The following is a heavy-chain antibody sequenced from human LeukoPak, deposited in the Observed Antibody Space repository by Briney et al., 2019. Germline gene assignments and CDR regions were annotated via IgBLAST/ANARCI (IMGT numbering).Heavy chain of an antibody. J-gene: IGHJ4*02. D-gene: IGHD1-26*01. V-gene: IGHV4-39*07. CDR1: GGSISSSSYY. CDR2: IYYSGST. Sequence: PSETLSLTCTVSGGSISSSSYYWGWIRQPPGKGLEWIGSIYYSGSTYYNPSLKSRVTISVDTSKNQFSLKLSSVTAADTAVYYCARVVGATPMGFDYWGQGTLVTVSS. CDR3: ARVVGATPMGFDY.